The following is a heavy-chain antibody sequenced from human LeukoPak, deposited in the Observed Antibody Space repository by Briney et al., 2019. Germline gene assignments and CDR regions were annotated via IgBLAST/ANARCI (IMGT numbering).Heavy chain of an antibody. CDR3: ASGSYYGSGSYSFDY. D-gene: IGHD3-10*01. CDR1: GGSISSSSYY. Sequence: ASETLSLTCTVSGGSISSSSYYWGWIRQPPGKGLEWIGSIYYSGSTYYNPSLKSRVTISVDTSKNQFSLKLSSVTAADTAVYYCASGSYYGSGSYSFDYWGQGTLVTVSS. J-gene: IGHJ4*02. CDR2: IYYSGST. V-gene: IGHV4-39*01.